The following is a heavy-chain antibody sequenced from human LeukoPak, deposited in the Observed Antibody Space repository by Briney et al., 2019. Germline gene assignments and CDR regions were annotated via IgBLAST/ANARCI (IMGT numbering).Heavy chain of an antibody. CDR2: IYSDGRT. J-gene: IGHJ2*01. CDR1: GFTVSSYY. V-gene: IGHV3-66*02. Sequence: PGGSLRLSCAASGFTVSSYYMSWVRQAPGKGLEWVSVIYSDGRTYYADSLKSRFTMSRDNTTNNLYHETNNRRAADTAVDYCAKANGWYGRGYVDFWGRGTLVSVSS. D-gene: IGHD6-19*01. CDR3: AKANGWYGRGYVDF.